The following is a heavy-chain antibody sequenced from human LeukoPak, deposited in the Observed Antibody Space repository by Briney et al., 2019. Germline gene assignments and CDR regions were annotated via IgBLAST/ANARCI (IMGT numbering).Heavy chain of an antibody. D-gene: IGHD3-22*01. CDR1: GGSISSGGYY. J-gene: IGHJ4*02. V-gene: IGHV4-31*03. Sequence: SQTLSLTCTVSGGSISSGGYYWSWIRQHPGTGLEWIGYIYYSGSTYYNPSLKSRVTISVDTSKNQFSLKLSSVTAADTAVYYCARSGYYYDSSGYLYYFDYWGQGTLVTVSS. CDR3: ARSGYYYDSSGYLYYFDY. CDR2: IYYSGST.